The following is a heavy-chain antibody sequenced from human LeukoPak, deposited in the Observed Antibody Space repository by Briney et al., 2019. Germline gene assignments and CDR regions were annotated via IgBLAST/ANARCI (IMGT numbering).Heavy chain of an antibody. CDR1: GLTDTDNY. J-gene: IGHJ4*02. CDR3: ARTNTVYGDFDY. D-gene: IGHD2/OR15-2a*01. CDR2: IFPDGRT. Sequence: PGGSLRLSCAASGLTDTDNYFSWVRQAQGKGLEWVSVIFPDGRTYHADSVKGRFTLSRDRPKNTLLLQMNSLRADDTALYHCARTNTVYGDFDYWGQGILVTVSS. V-gene: IGHV3-53*01.